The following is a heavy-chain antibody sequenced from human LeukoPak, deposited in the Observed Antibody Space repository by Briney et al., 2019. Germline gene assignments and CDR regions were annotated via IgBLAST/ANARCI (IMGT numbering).Heavy chain of an antibody. CDR3: AKDSRTTGIAAAGRICCWFDP. CDR1: GFTFNIYA. Sequence: GGSLRLSCAATGFTFNIYAMCRVRQAPREGLEWVSTICGSGDSTYYVDSVKGRFTSSRDNSKNTLYLQMNSLRAEDTAVYYCAKDSRTTGIAAAGRICCWFDPCGQGTLVTVSS. J-gene: IGHJ5*02. CDR2: ICGSGDST. D-gene: IGHD6-13*01. V-gene: IGHV3-23*01.